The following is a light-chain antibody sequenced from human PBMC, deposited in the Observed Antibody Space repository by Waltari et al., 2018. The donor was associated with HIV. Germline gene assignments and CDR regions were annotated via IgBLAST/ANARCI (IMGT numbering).Light chain of an antibody. CDR2: KTN. J-gene: IGLJ2*01. CDR1: DSNIGSHY. V-gene: IGLV1-47*01. Sequence: QAVLTQTPSASASPGQKITISCSGSDSNIGSHYVYWYHQFPGRAPKLLLYKTNQRSSGVPDRFSGSKSGTSASLTISGLRSEDEGTYFCGAWDDNLRGVFGGGTRVTVL. CDR3: GAWDDNLRGV.